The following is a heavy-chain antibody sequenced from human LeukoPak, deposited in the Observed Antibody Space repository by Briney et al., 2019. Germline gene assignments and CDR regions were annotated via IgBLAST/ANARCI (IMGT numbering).Heavy chain of an antibody. J-gene: IGHJ4*02. D-gene: IGHD3-22*01. V-gene: IGHV1-18*01. CDR3: ARDRRYYYDSSGYYYSDY. CDR1: GYTFTSYG. Sequence: ASVKVSCKASGYTFTSYGISWVRQAPGQGLEWMGWISAYNGNTNYAQKLQGRVTMTTDTSTSTAYMELRSLRPDDTAVYYCARDRRYYYDSSGYYYSDYWGQGTLVTVSS. CDR2: ISAYNGNT.